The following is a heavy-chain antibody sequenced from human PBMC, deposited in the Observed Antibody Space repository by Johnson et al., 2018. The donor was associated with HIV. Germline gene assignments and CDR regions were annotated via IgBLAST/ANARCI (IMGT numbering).Heavy chain of an antibody. CDR3: ARERVRRRQWLVRSDHDAFNI. V-gene: IGHV3-33*08. Sequence: QVQLVESGGGLVQPGGSLRLSCAASGFTFSSYGMHWVRQAPGKGLEWVAVIWYDGSNKYYADSVKGRFTISRDNSNNTLYLQMNSLRVEDTAGYYCARERVRRRQWLVRSDHDAFNIWGQGTMVTVSS. D-gene: IGHD6-19*01. J-gene: IGHJ3*02. CDR1: GFTFSSYG. CDR2: IWYDGSNK.